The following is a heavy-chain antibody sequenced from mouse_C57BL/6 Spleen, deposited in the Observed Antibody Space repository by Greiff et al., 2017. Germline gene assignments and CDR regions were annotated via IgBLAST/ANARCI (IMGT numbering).Heavy chain of an antibody. J-gene: IGHJ2*01. CDR3: ARSLYGSSWSY. Sequence: LVRPGSSVKLSCKASGYTFTSYWMHCVKQRPIQGLEWIGNIDPSDSETHSNQKFKDKATLTVDKSSSTAYMQLSSLTSEDSAVYCCARSLYGSSWSYWGQGTTLTVSS. CDR2: IDPSDSET. CDR1: GYTFTSYW. D-gene: IGHD1-1*01. V-gene: IGHV1-52*01.